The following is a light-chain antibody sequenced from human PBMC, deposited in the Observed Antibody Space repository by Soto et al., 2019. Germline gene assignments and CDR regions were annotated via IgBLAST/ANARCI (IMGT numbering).Light chain of an antibody. CDR1: NSDVGGYNY. J-gene: IGLJ1*01. CDR3: TSWTTSNSYV. V-gene: IGLV2-14*01. CDR2: DVS. Sequence: QSALTQPAAVSGSPAQSITISCTGTNSDVGGYNYVSWYQQHPGKAPKLMIFDVSNRPSGVSNRFSGSKSGNTASLTISGLQAEDEADYYRTSWTTSNSYVFGTGTKLTVL.